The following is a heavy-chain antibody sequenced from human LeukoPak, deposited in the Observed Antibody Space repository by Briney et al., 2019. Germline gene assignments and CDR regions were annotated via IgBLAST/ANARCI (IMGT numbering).Heavy chain of an antibody. V-gene: IGHV4-34*01. D-gene: IGHD2-2*02. CDR2: INHSGST. Sequence: PSETLSLTCAVYGGSFSGYYWSWIRQPPGKGLEWIEEINHSGSTNYNPSLKSRVTISVDTSKNQFSLKLSSVTAADTAVYYCARGHHPNCSSTSCYNRWFDPWGQGTLVTVSS. CDR1: GGSFSGYY. J-gene: IGHJ5*02. CDR3: ARGHHPNCSSTSCYNRWFDP.